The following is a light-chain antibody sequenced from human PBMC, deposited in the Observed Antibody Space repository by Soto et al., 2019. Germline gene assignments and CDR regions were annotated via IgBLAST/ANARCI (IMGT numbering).Light chain of an antibody. CDR2: EVR. CDR3: NSYSSTGTVV. J-gene: IGLJ2*01. V-gene: IGLV2-14*01. Sequence: QSALTQPASVSGSPGQSITVSCTGTSSDVGEFDYVSWYQQHPGKAPKLLIYEVRNRPSGVSNRFSGSKSGNTASLTISGLQAEDEADYYCNSYSSTGTVVFGAGTKVTVL. CDR1: SSDVGEFDY.